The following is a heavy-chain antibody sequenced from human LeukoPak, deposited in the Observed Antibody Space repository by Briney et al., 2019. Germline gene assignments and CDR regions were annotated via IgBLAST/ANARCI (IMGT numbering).Heavy chain of an antibody. CDR1: GFTFSSYS. D-gene: IGHD4-17*01. Sequence: GGSLRLSCAASGFTFSSYSMNWVRQAPGKGLEWVSSISSSSSYIYYADSVKGRFTISRDNAKNSLYLQMNSLRAEDTAVYYCARGLYGDYGTFDYWGQGTLVTVSS. CDR3: ARGLYGDYGTFDY. CDR2: ISSSSSYI. V-gene: IGHV3-21*01. J-gene: IGHJ4*02.